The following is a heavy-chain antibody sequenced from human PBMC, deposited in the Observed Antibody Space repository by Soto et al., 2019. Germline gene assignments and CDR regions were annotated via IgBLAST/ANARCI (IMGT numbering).Heavy chain of an antibody. CDR1: GGSISSGGYS. V-gene: IGHV4-31*03. Sequence: SETLSLTCTVSGGSISSGGYSWSWIRQHPGKGLEWIGYIYYSGSTYYNPSLKSRVTISVDTSKNQFSLKLSSVTAADTAVYYCASLLYSSSWYYFDYWRQGTLVTVSS. D-gene: IGHD6-13*01. CDR3: ASLLYSSSWYYFDY. CDR2: IYYSGST. J-gene: IGHJ4*02.